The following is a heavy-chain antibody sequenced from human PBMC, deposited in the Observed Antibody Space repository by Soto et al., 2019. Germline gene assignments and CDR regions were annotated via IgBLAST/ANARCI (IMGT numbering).Heavy chain of an antibody. CDR1: GGSVSSGSYY. CDR2: IYYSGST. V-gene: IGHV4-61*01. D-gene: IGHD3-9*01. Sequence: SETLSLTCTVSGGSVSSGSYYWSWIRQPPGKGLEWIGYIYYSGSTNYNPSLKSRVTISVDTSKNQFSLKLSSVTAADTAVYYCARGTYYDILTGYSYNWFDPWGQGTLVTVSS. J-gene: IGHJ5*02. CDR3: ARGTYYDILTGYSYNWFDP.